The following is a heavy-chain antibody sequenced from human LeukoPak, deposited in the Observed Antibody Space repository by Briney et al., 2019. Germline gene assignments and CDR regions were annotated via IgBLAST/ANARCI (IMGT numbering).Heavy chain of an antibody. J-gene: IGHJ3*02. CDR2: INPNSGGT. CDR1: VYTFTAFY. CDR3: ARDVARDAFDI. V-gene: IGHV1-2*02. Sequence: ASVKVSRKASVYTFTAFYMHWVRQAPGQGLEWMGWINPNSGGTNYAQKFQGRVTMTRDTSISTAYMELSRLRSDDTAVYYCARDVARDAFDIWGQGTMVTVSS. D-gene: IGHD2-21*01.